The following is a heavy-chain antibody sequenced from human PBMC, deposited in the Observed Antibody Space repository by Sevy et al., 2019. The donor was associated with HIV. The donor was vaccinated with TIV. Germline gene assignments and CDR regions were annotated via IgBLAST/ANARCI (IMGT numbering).Heavy chain of an antibody. D-gene: IGHD3-22*01. CDR2: IWYDGSNK. CDR1: GFTFSSYG. V-gene: IGHV3-33*06. Sequence: GSLRLSCAASGFTFSSYGMHWVRQAPGKGLEWVAVIWYDGSNKYYADSVKGRFTISRDNSKNTLYLQMNSLRAEDTAVYYCAKDSSGYYQSVLDYWGQGTLVTVSS. CDR3: AKDSSGYYQSVLDY. J-gene: IGHJ4*02.